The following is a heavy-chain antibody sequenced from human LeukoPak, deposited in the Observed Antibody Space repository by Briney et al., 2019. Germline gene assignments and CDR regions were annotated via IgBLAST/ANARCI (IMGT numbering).Heavy chain of an antibody. Sequence: GGSLRLSCAASGFTFSSYSMNWVRQAPGKGLEWVSSISSSSSYIYYADSVKGRFTLSRDNAKNSLYLQMNSLRAEDTAVYYCATACASYYEIDYWGQGTLVTVSS. V-gene: IGHV3-21*01. J-gene: IGHJ4*02. CDR1: GFTFSSYS. CDR2: ISSSSSYI. D-gene: IGHD1-26*01. CDR3: ATACASYYEIDY.